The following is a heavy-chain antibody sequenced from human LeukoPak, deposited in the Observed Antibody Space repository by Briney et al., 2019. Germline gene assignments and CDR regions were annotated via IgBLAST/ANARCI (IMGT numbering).Heavy chain of an antibody. J-gene: IGHJ6*02. CDR1: GFTFSSYA. V-gene: IGHV3-23*01. Sequence: GGSLRLSCAASGFTFSSYAMSWVRQAPGKGLEWVSAISGSGGSTYYADSVKGRFTISRDDSKSTLYLQMNSLRAEDTAVYYCARSLKYSSYYYYYGMDVWGQGTTVTVSS. D-gene: IGHD6-6*01. CDR3: ARSLKYSSYYYYYGMDV. CDR2: ISGSGGST.